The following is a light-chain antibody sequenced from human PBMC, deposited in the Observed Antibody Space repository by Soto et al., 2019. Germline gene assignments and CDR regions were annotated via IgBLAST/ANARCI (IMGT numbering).Light chain of an antibody. CDR3: QQYNNWPPIT. Sequence: EIVMTQSPATLSVSPGERATLSCRASQSVSSKLAWYQQKPGQAPRLLIYGASTRATGIPARFSGSGSGTEFTLTISSLQSEDFEIYYCQQYNNWPPITFGQGTRLEIK. CDR2: GAS. CDR1: QSVSSK. V-gene: IGKV3-15*01. J-gene: IGKJ5*01.